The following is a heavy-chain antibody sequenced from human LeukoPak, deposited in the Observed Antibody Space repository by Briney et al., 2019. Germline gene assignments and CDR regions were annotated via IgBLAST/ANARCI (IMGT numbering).Heavy chain of an antibody. D-gene: IGHD6-6*01. Sequence: GGSLRLSCAASGFTFSTYTMHWVRQAPGKGLEWVAVISSDGSNIFYADSVKGRFTISRDNSKNTLYLQMNSLRAEDTAVYYCARVSYISSWAFFDYWGQGTLVTVSS. V-gene: IGHV3-30-3*01. CDR1: GFTFSTYT. CDR3: ARVSYISSWAFFDY. J-gene: IGHJ4*02. CDR2: ISSDGSNI.